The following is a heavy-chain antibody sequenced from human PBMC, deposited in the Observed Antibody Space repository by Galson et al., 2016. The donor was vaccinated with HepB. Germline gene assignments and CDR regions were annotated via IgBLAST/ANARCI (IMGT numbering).Heavy chain of an antibody. J-gene: IGHJ4*02. CDR2: IYQGETT. V-gene: IGHV4-59*01. CDR3: ARGGRFRTGYNPTFDY. D-gene: IGHD5-24*01. CDR1: GGSLSPDY. Sequence: SETLSLTCTVSGGSLSPDYWTWIRQSPGKGLEWIGYIYQGETTSYNPSLKGRVAISIDTSKNQFSLTLRSVTGGDSGVYFCARGGRFRTGYNPTFDYWGQGTLVAVSS.